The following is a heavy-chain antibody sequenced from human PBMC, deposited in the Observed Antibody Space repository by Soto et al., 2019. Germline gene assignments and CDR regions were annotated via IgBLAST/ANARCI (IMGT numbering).Heavy chain of an antibody. V-gene: IGHV1-8*01. Sequence: ASVKVSCKASGYTFTSYDINWVRQATGQGLEWMGWMNPNRGNTGYAQKFQGRVTMTRNTSISTAYMELSSLRSEDTAVYYCARTPDILTGYYLSSGWFDPWGQGTLVTVSS. D-gene: IGHD3-9*01. CDR1: GYTFTSYD. CDR2: MNPNRGNT. CDR3: ARTPDILTGYYLSSGWFDP. J-gene: IGHJ5*02.